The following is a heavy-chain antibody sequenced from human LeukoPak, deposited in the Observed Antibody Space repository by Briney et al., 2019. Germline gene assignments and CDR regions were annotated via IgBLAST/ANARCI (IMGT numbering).Heavy chain of an antibody. V-gene: IGHV4-38-2*02. J-gene: IGHJ5*02. CDR1: GYSISSGYY. Sequence: SETLSLTCAVSGYSISSGYYWGWVRQPPGKGLEWIGTIYHSESTYYNPSLKSRVTISVDTSKNQSSLKLSSVTAADTAVYYCAREDYNGNWFDPWGQGTLVTVSS. CDR2: IYHSEST. D-gene: IGHD4-11*01. CDR3: AREDYNGNWFDP.